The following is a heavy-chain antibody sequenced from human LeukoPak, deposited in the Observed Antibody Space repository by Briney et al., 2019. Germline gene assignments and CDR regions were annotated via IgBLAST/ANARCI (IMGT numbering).Heavy chain of an antibody. Sequence: GGSLRLSCVASEFNFFSYGMQWVRQAPGKGLAWVSRIFTDGSTTSYADSVKGRFTISRDNAKNTLYLQMNSLRAEDTAVYYCARELPREVTLDYWGQGTLVTVSP. V-gene: IGHV3-74*01. CDR2: IFTDGSTT. CDR1: EFNFFSYG. D-gene: IGHD2-21*02. J-gene: IGHJ4*01. CDR3: ARELPREVTLDY.